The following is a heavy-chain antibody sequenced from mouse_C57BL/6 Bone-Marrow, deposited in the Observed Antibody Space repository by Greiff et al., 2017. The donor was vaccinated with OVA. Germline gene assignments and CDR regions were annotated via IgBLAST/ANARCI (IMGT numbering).Heavy chain of an antibody. V-gene: IGHV1-26*01. D-gene: IGHD1-1*01. Sequence: VQLQQSGPELVKPGASVKISCKASGYTFTDYYMNWVKQSHGKSLEWIGDINPNNGGTSYNQKFKGKATLTVDKSSSTDNMDLRILASEDSAVSYYASGDRSTDLFDYWGKGTTLTVSS. J-gene: IGHJ2*01. CDR1: GYTFTDYY. CDR2: INPNNGGT. CDR3: ASGDRSTDLFDY.